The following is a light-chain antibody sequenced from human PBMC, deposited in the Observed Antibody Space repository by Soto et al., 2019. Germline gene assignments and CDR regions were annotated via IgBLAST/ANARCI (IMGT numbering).Light chain of an antibody. CDR2: GAS. Sequence: EIVMTQSPATLSVSPGERATLSCRASQNVSSNLAWHQQKPGQAPRLLIYGASTRATGIPGRFSGSGSGTEFTLTISSLQSEDFAVYYCQQYNNWPTWTFGQGTKVEIK. CDR1: QNVSSN. CDR3: QQYNNWPTWT. J-gene: IGKJ1*01. V-gene: IGKV3-15*01.